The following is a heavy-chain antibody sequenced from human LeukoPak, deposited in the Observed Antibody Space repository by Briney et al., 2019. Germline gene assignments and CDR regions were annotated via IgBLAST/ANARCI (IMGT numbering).Heavy chain of an antibody. V-gene: IGHV4-59*01. Sequence: SETLSLTCTVSGGSISSYYWSWIRQPPGKGLEWIGYIYYSGSTNYNPSLKSRVTISVDASKNQFSLELSSVTAADTAVYYCARDLSSGSSTWGQGTLVTVSS. CDR3: ARDLSSGSST. D-gene: IGHD6-19*01. CDR2: IYYSGST. CDR1: GGSISSYY. J-gene: IGHJ5*02.